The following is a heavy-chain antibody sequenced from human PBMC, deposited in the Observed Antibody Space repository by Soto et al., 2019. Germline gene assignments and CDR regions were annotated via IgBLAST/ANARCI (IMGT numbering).Heavy chain of an antibody. CDR2: ISYDGSNK. Sequence: PGGSLRLSCAASGCTFSSYAIHWVRQAPGKGLEWVAAISYDGSNKNYADSVKGRFTISRDNSKSTLYLQVNSLRDEDTAVYFCARSVEGHFDYWGQGTVVTVSS. CDR3: ARSVEGHFDY. CDR1: GCTFSSYA. D-gene: IGHD6-19*01. J-gene: IGHJ4*02. V-gene: IGHV3-30-3*01.